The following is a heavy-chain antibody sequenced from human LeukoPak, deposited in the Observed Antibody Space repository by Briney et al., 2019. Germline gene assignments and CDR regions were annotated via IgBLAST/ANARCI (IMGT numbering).Heavy chain of an antibody. CDR2: ISNNGGSA. CDR3: ARSPDYYGSRSYHFDY. D-gene: IGHD3-10*01. CDR1: GFTFSRYA. J-gene: IGHJ4*02. V-gene: IGHV3-64*01. Sequence: GGSLRLSCAASGFTFSRYAMHCVRQAPGKGLEYVSGISNNGGSAYYANSVKGRFTISRDNSKNTLYLQMGSLRAEDMAVYYCARSPDYYGSRSYHFDYWGQGTLVTVSS.